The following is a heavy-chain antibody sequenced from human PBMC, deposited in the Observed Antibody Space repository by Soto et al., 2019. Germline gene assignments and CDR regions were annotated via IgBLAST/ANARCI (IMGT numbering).Heavy chain of an antibody. V-gene: IGHV3-30*18. D-gene: IGHD6-19*01. Sequence: QVQLVESGGGVVQPGRSLRLSCAASGFTFSSYAMHWVRQAPGKGLEWVAVISYDGSNKYYADSVKGRFTISRDNSKNTLYLQMNSLIAEDTAVYYCAKAMNGWFFDYWGQGTLVTVSS. CDR2: ISYDGSNK. J-gene: IGHJ4*02. CDR3: AKAMNGWFFDY. CDR1: GFTFSSYA.